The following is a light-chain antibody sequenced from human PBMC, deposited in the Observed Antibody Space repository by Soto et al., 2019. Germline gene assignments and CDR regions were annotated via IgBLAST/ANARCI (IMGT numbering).Light chain of an antibody. J-gene: IGKJ1*01. CDR1: QSVSSY. Sequence: EIVLTQSPATLSLSPGARATLSCRASQSVSSYLAWYQQKPGQAPRLLIYDASNRATGIPARFSGSGSGTEFTLTISRLEPEDFVVYYCQQRSNWSPPRTFGHGTKVEIK. CDR3: QQRSNWSPPRT. V-gene: IGKV3-11*01. CDR2: DAS.